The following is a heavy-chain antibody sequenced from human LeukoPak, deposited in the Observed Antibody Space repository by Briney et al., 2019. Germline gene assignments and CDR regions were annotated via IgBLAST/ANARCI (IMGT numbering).Heavy chain of an antibody. J-gene: IGHJ6*03. CDR1: GFTFSSYS. Sequence: PGGSLRLSCAASGFTFSSYSMNWVRHVPGKGLEWVAGINWDGASTGYRDSMKGRFTISRDNGKNSLYLQLNSLRVEDTAVYYCGRVHCSTNSCYDYYDYYMDVSGNGTTVTVSS. V-gene: IGHV3-20*04. CDR2: INWDGAST. D-gene: IGHD2-2*01. CDR3: GRVHCSTNSCYDYYDYYMDV.